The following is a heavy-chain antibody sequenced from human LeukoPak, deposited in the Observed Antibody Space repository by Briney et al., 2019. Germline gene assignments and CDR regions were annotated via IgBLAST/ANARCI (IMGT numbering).Heavy chain of an antibody. CDR2: ITSSGTYI. CDR3: ARDPYSGNYGNYYYYCMDV. V-gene: IGHV3-21*01. J-gene: IGHJ6*03. CDR1: GFTFNNYN. Sequence: GGSLRLSCATSGFTFNNYNMNWVRQAPGRALEWVSSITSSGTYIFYADSVKGRFTISRDNAKNSLYLQMNSLGPEDTAVYYCARDPYSGNYGNYYYYCMDVWGNGTTVTISS. D-gene: IGHD1-26*01.